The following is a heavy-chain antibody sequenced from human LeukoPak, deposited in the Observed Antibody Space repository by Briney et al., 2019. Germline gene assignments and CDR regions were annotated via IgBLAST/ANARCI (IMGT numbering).Heavy chain of an antibody. Sequence: ASVKVSCKASGYTFTSYAMNWVRQAPGQGLEWMGWINTNTGNPTYAQGFTGRFVFSLDTSVSTAYLQISSLKAEDTAVYYCARLGGGSAESRTDSSRTNRADYYYYMDVWGKGTTVTVSS. D-gene: IGHD6-13*01. CDR3: ARLGGGSAESRTDSSRTNRADYYYYMDV. V-gene: IGHV7-4-1*02. CDR2: INTNTGNP. J-gene: IGHJ6*03. CDR1: GYTFTSYA.